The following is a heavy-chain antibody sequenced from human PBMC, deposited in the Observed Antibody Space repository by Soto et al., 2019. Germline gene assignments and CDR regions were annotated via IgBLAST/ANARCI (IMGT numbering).Heavy chain of an antibody. CDR1: GGTFSSYT. D-gene: IGHD3-3*01. CDR3: ARGFGDFWSGYYHHPAPTQGDY. Sequence: GASVKVSCKASGGTFSSYTISWVRQAPGQGLEWMGRIIPILGIANYAQKFQGRVTITADKSTSTAYMELSSLRSEDTAVYYCARGFGDFWSGYYHHPAPTQGDYWGQGTLVTVSS. CDR2: IIPILGIA. J-gene: IGHJ4*02. V-gene: IGHV1-69*02.